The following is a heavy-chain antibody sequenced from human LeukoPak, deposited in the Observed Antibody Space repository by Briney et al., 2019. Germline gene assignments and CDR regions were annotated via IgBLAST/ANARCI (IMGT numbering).Heavy chain of an antibody. D-gene: IGHD1-26*01. CDR1: GYSFTGYY. CDR2: INPKSGGT. J-gene: IGHJ4*02. V-gene: IGHV1-2*02. CDR3: ARLLQVGPTVFDY. Sequence: GASVKVSCKASGYSFTGYYMHWVRQAPGQGLEWMGWINPKSGGTNCAQKFQGRVTMTRDTSISTAYMELSRLRSDDTAVYYCARLLQVGPTVFDYWGQGTLVTVSS.